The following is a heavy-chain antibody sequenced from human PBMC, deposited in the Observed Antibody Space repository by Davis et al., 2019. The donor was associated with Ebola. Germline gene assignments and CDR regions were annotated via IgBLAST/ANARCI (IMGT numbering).Heavy chain of an antibody. D-gene: IGHD3-9*01. CDR1: GFSFSSYW. Sequence: GESLKISCAASGFSFSSYWMSWVRQAPGKGLEWVAVIWYDGSNKYYADSVKGRFTISRDDSKNTLYLQMNSLRAEDTAVYYCARDQRVDGWYFDLWGRGTLVTVSS. CDR3: ARDQRVDGWYFDL. V-gene: IGHV3-33*08. CDR2: IWYDGSNK. J-gene: IGHJ2*01.